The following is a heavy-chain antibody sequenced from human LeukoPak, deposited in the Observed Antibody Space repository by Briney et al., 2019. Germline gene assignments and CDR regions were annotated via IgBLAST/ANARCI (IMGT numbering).Heavy chain of an antibody. CDR2: IYYSGYT. J-gene: IGHJ4*02. CDR3: ARRRGYSYGGGFDY. CDR1: GGSVSSSSYF. V-gene: IGHV4-39*01. D-gene: IGHD5-18*01. Sequence: SETLSLTCTVSGGSVSSSSYFWGWIRQPPGEGLEWIGNIYYSGYTYYNPSLKSRVTISVDTSYNQFSLRLSSVTAADTAVYYCARRRGYSYGGGFDYWGQGTLVTVSS.